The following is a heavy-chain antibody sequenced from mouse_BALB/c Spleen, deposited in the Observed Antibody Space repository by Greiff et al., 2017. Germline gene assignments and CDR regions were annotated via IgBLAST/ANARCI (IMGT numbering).Heavy chain of an antibody. Sequence: QVQLQQSGAELVKPGASVKLSCKASGYTFTSYYMYWVKQRPGQGLEWIGEINPSNGGTNFNEKFKSKATLTVDKSSSTAYMQLSSLTSEDSAVYYCTINPLYDGYSYAMDYWGQGTSVTVSS. CDR2: INPSNGGT. CDR3: TINPLYDGYSYAMDY. CDR1: GYTFTSYY. V-gene: IGHV1S16*01. D-gene: IGHD2-3*01. J-gene: IGHJ4*01.